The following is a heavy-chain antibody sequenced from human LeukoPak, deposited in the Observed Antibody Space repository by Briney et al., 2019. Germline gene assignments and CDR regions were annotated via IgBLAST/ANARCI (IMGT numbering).Heavy chain of an antibody. CDR1: GGSISSSSYY. Sequence: SETLSLTCTVSGGSISSSSYYWGWIRQPPGKGLEWIGSIYYGGSTYYNPSLKSRVTISVDTSENQFSLKLSSVTAADTAVYYCARVASGNYRFDPWGQGTLVTVSS. CDR2: IYYGGST. D-gene: IGHD1-26*01. CDR3: ARVASGNYRFDP. J-gene: IGHJ5*02. V-gene: IGHV4-39*07.